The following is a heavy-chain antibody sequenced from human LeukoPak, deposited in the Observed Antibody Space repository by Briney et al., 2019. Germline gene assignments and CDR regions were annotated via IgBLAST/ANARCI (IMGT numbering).Heavy chain of an antibody. V-gene: IGHV1-69*13. CDR1: GGTFSSYA. J-gene: IGHJ6*03. CDR2: IIPIFGTA. CDR3: ARASDGYSSGWESYYYMDV. D-gene: IGHD6-19*01. Sequence: ASVKVSCKASGGTFSSYAISWVRQAPGQGLEWMGGIIPIFGTANYAQKFQGRVTIIADESTSTAYMELSSLRSEDTAVYYCARASDGYSSGWESYYYMDVWGKGTTVTVSS.